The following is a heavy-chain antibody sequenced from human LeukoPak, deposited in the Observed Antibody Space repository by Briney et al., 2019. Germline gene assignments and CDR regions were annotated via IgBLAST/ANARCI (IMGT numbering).Heavy chain of an antibody. CDR1: GGSFSGYY. J-gene: IGHJ5*02. CDR3: AREGSSGYYYLGRWFDP. CDR2: INHSGST. V-gene: IGHV4-34*01. D-gene: IGHD3-22*01. Sequence: PSETLSLTCAVYGGSFSGYYWSWIRQPPGKGLEWIGEINHSGSTNYNPSLKSRVTISVDTSKNQFSLKLSSVTAADTAVYYCAREGSSGYYYLGRWFDPWGQGTLVTVSS.